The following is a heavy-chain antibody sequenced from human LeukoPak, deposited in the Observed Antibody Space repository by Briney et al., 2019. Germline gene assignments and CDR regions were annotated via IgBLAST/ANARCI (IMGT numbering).Heavy chain of an antibody. CDR1: GFTFSNYE. CDR2: ISSTSNMI. Sequence: PGGSLRLSCAASGFTFSNYEMNWVRQAPGKGLEWVSYISSTSNMIYYADSVRGRFTISRDNAENSLYLQMNSLRAEDTAVYYCAKASGSWYRYYFDNWGQGTLVSVSS. D-gene: IGHD6-13*01. CDR3: AKASGSWYRYYFDN. J-gene: IGHJ4*02. V-gene: IGHV3-48*03.